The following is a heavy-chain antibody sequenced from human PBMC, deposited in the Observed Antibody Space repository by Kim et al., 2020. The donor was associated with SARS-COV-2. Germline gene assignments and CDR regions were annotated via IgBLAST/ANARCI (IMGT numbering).Heavy chain of an antibody. D-gene: IGHD6-13*01. CDR2: INHSGST. Sequence: SETLSLTCAVYGGSFSGYYWSWIRQPPGKGLELIGEINHSGSTNYNPSLKSRVTISVDTSKNQFSLKLSSVTAADTAVYYCARAPIAAAGTIANDYWGQGTLVTVSS. V-gene: IGHV4-34*01. J-gene: IGHJ4*02. CDR3: ARAPIAAAGTIANDY. CDR1: GGSFSGYY.